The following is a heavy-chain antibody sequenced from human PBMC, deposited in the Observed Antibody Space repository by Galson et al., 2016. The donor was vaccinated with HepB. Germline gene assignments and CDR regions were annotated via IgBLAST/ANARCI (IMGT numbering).Heavy chain of an antibody. Sequence: CAISGDSVSSGSAAWNWIRQSPSRGLQWLGRTYYRSSWSYDYAASVRSRISIDPDTSKNQFSLQLNSVTPKDTAVYYCARDYWYGGNYNVDYWGQGTTVTVSS. CDR1: GDSVSSGSAA. CDR2: TYYRSSWSY. CDR3: ARDYWYGGNYNVDY. D-gene: IGHD4-23*01. V-gene: IGHV6-1*01. J-gene: IGHJ4*03.